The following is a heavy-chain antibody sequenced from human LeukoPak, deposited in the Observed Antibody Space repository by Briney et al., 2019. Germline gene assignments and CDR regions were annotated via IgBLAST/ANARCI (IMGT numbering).Heavy chain of an antibody. V-gene: IGHV1-69*13. CDR1: GGTFISYA. Sequence: SVKVSCKASGGTFISYAISWVRQAPGQGLEWMGGIIPIFATANYAQKFQGRVTITADESTSTAYMELSSLRSEDTAVYYCARGPITTRSHFDYWGQGTLVTVSS. CDR3: ARGPITTRSHFDY. J-gene: IGHJ4*02. CDR2: IIPIFATA. D-gene: IGHD3-22*01.